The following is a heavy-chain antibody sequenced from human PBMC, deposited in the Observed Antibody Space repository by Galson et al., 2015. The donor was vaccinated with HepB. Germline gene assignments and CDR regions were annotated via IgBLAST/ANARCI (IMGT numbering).Heavy chain of an antibody. J-gene: IGHJ6*02. V-gene: IGHV4-39*01. CDR3: ASPTTYYYYGMDV. Sequence: ETLSLTCTVSGGSISSSSYYWGWIRQPPGKGLEWIGSIYYSGSTYYNPSLKSRVTISVDTSKNQFSLKLSSVTAADTAVYYCASPTTYYYYGMDVWGQGTTVTVSS. D-gene: IGHD1-26*01. CDR2: IYYSGST. CDR1: GGSISSSSYY.